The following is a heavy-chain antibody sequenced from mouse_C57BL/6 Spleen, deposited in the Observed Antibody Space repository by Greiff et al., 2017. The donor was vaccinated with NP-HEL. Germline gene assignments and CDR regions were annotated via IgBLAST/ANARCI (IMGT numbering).Heavy chain of an antibody. CDR3: AKPYYGSSFHYAMDY. D-gene: IGHD1-1*01. J-gene: IGHJ4*01. CDR2: ISSGSSTI. V-gene: IGHV5-17*01. CDR1: GFTFSDYG. Sequence: EVKVVESGGGLVKPGGSLKLSCAASGFTFSDYGMHWVRQAPEKGLEWVGYISSGSSTIYYVDTVKGRFTISRDNAKNTLFLQMTSLRSEDTAIYYCAKPYYGSSFHYAMDYWGQGTSVTVAS.